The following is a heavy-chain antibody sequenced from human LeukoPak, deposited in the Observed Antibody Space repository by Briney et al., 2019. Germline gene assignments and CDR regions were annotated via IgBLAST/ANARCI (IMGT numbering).Heavy chain of an antibody. J-gene: IGHJ4*02. V-gene: IGHV3-30-3*01. CDR3: ARDRESSSKGHSDY. D-gene: IGHD2-15*01. CDR2: MSYDGTNI. Sequence: VMSYDGTNIFYPDSVKGRFTISRDNSKNTLFLQMNSLRAEDTAVYYCARDRESSSKGHSDYWGQGTLVTVSS.